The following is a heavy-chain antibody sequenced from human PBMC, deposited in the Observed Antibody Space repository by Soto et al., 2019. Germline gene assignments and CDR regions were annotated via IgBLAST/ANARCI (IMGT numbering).Heavy chain of an antibody. D-gene: IGHD3-22*01. Sequence: SVKVSCKASGGTFSSYAISWVRQAPGQGLEWMGGIIPIFGTANYAQKFQGRVTITADESTSTAYMELSSLRSEDTAVYYCARDPGGPSGDYYDSSGPGYWGQGTLVTSPQ. CDR2: IIPIFGTA. V-gene: IGHV1-69*13. CDR1: GGTFSSYA. CDR3: ARDPGGPSGDYYDSSGPGY. J-gene: IGHJ4*02.